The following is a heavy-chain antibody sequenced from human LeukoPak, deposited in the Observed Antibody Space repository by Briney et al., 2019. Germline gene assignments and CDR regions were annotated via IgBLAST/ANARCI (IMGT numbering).Heavy chain of an antibody. J-gene: IGHJ6*03. CDR2: IYTSGRT. Sequence: PSHTLSLTCTVSGRSLSSSSYFQGWIRPPAGKGLGWIGRIYTSGRTNYNPSLKSRVTISVDASKNQCSLKLSSVTAADTAVYYCARVGSSSWYNYYYYYMDVWGKGTTVTVSS. CDR1: GRSLSSSSYF. V-gene: IGHV4-61*02. CDR3: ARVGSSSWYNYYYYYMDV. D-gene: IGHD6-13*01.